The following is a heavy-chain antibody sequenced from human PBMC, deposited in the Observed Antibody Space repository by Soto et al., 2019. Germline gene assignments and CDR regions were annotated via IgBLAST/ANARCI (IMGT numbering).Heavy chain of an antibody. CDR1: GFTFSSYA. D-gene: IGHD3-16*02. J-gene: IGHJ5*02. CDR2: ISYDGSNK. CDR3: ARDLPVQRKFVSSNWFDP. Sequence: GGSLRLSCAASGFTFSSYAMHWVRQAPGKGLEWVAVISYDGSNKYYADSVKGRFTISRDNSKNTLYLQMNSLRAEDTAVYYCARDLPVQRKFVSSNWFDPWGQGTLVTVSS. V-gene: IGHV3-30-3*01.